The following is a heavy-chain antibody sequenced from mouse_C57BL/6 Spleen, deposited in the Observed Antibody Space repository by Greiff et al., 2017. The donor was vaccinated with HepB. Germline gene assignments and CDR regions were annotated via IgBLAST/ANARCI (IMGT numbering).Heavy chain of an antibody. CDR1: GYTFTSYW. D-gene: IGHD2-3*01. CDR3: ARSMGYDGYYVAMDY. Sequence: QVQLKQSGAELVRPGTSVKLSCKASGYTFTSYWMHWVKQRPGQGLEWIGVIDPSDSYTNYNQKFKGKATLTVDTSSSTAYMQLSSLTSEDSAVYYCARSMGYDGYYVAMDYWGQGTSVTVSS. CDR2: IDPSDSYT. V-gene: IGHV1-59*01. J-gene: IGHJ4*01.